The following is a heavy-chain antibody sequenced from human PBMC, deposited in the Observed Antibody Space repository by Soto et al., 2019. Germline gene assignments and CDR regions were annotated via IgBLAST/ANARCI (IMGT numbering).Heavy chain of an antibody. CDR3: AQLGLMTFSHKHYFNH. V-gene: IGHV3-23*01. CDR1: GFSFDNYG. J-gene: IGHJ4*02. CDR2: IKSDGTST. D-gene: IGHD3-16*01. Sequence: GGSLRLSCVASGFSFDNYGMSWVRQAPGEGLEWVSAIKSDGTSTYYAASVEDRFTISGDNSKNTLYLQLNSLRAEDTAVYYCAQLGLMTFSHKHYFNHWGRGTLVTV.